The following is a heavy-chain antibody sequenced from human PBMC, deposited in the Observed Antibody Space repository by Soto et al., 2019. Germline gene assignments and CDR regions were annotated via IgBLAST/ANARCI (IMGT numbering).Heavy chain of an antibody. D-gene: IGHD2-15*01. CDR2: IYSGGST. CDR3: ARRVPYCSGGSCYDDY. Sequence: EVQLVETGGGLIQPGGSLRLSCAASGFTVSSNYMSWVRQAPGKGLEWVSVIYSGGSTYYADSVKGRFTISRDNSKNKLYLQMNSLRAEDTAVYYCARRVPYCSGGSCYDDYWGQGTLVTVSS. J-gene: IGHJ4*02. CDR1: GFTVSSNY. V-gene: IGHV3-53*02.